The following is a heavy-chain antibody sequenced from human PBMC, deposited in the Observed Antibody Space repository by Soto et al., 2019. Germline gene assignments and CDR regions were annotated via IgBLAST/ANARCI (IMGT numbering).Heavy chain of an antibody. CDR3: AREVHDSSGYYEDY. D-gene: IGHD3-22*01. CDR1: GFTFSRHW. Sequence: EVQLEESGGDLVQPGGSLRLSCAASGFTFSRHWMHWVRQAPGKGLVWVSRINFDGSSTTYADSVKGRFTISRDNSKNTLYRHMNSLRVEDTAVYYCAREVHDSSGYYEDYWGQGTLVTVSS. CDR2: INFDGSST. J-gene: IGHJ4*02. V-gene: IGHV3-74*03.